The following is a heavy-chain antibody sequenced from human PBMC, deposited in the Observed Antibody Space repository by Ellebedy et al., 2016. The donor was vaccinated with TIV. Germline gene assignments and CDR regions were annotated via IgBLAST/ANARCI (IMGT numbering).Heavy chain of an antibody. D-gene: IGHD3-16*01. CDR1: GGSISSGGYS. V-gene: IGHV4-30-2*01. CDR2: IHHSGNT. CDR3: AREKAGDAAFDI. J-gene: IGHJ3*02. Sequence: MPSETLSLTCVVSGGSISSGGYSWSWIRQPPGKGPEWIGYIHHSGNTYYNPSLKSRVTISADRSKNQFSLKLSSVTAADTAVYYCAREKAGDAAFDIWGQGTMVTVS.